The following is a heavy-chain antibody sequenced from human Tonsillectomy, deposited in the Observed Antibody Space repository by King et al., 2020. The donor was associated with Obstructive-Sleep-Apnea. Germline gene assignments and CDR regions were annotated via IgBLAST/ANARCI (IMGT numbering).Heavy chain of an antibody. V-gene: IGHV3-30*02. D-gene: IGHD5-24*01. CDR3: AKERVGYTPRAFDI. Sequence: VQLVESGGGVVQPGGSLRLSCAASGFTFSSYGMQWVRQAPGKGLEWVAFIRYDGSNNFYADSVKGRFTISRDNSKNRLYLQMNSLRAEDTAVYYCAKERVGYTPRAFDIWGQGTMVTVSS. CDR1: GFTFSSYG. CDR2: IRYDGSNN. J-gene: IGHJ3*02.